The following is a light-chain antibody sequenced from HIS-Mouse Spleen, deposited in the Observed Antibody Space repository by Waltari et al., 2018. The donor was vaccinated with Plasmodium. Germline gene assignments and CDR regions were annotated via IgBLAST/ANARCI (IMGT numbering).Light chain of an antibody. CDR2: GAS. CDR3: QQYGSSGT. J-gene: IGKJ1*01. Sequence: EIVLTQSPGTLSLSPGERATLSCRASQSVSSSYLASYQQKPGQAPRLLIYGASSRATGIPDRFSGSGSGTDFTLTISRLEPEDFAVYYCQQYGSSGTFGQGTKVEIK. V-gene: IGKV3-20*01. CDR1: QSVSSSY.